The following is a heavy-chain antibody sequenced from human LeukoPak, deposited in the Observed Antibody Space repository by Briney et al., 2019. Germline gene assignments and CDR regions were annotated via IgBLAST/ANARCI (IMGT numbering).Heavy chain of an antibody. CDR3: AKDEGYSSGWYSYSYFDY. CDR1: GFTFSSYA. D-gene: IGHD6-19*01. Sequence: SGGSLRLSCAASGFTFSSYAMSWVRQAPGKGLEWVSAISGSGGSTYYADSVKGRFTISRDNSKNTLYPQMNSLRAEDTAVYYCAKDEGYSSGWYSYSYFDYWGQGTLVTVSS. J-gene: IGHJ4*02. CDR2: ISGSGGST. V-gene: IGHV3-23*01.